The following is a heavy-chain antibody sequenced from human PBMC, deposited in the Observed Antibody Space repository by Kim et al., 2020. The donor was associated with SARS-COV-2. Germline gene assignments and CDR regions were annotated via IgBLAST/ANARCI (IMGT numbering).Heavy chain of an antibody. CDR2: TYYRSKWYN. CDR3: ARDRGIVVVPAAIDYYYYGMDV. J-gene: IGHJ6*02. V-gene: IGHV6-1*01. CDR1: GDSVSSNSAA. D-gene: IGHD2-2*02. Sequence: SQTLSLTCAISGDSVSSNSAAWNWIRQSPSRGLEWLGRTYYRSKWYNDYAVSVKSRITINPDTSKNQFSLQLNSVTPEDTAVYYCARDRGIVVVPAAIDYYYYGMDVWGQGTTVTVSS.